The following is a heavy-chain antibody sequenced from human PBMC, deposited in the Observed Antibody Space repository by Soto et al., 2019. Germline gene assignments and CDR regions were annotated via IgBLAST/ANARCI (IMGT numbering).Heavy chain of an antibody. J-gene: IGHJ5*02. CDR2: IKSKTDGGTT. Sequence: EVQLVESGGGLVKPGGSLRLSCAASGFTFSNAWMSWVRQAPGKGLEWVGRIKSKTDGGTTDYAAPVKGRFTISRDDSKNTLYLQMKSLKTEDTAVYYCTRTYGDYGEEFVPWGQGTLVTVSS. V-gene: IGHV3-15*01. D-gene: IGHD4-17*01. CDR1: GFTFSNAW. CDR3: TRTYGDYGEEFVP.